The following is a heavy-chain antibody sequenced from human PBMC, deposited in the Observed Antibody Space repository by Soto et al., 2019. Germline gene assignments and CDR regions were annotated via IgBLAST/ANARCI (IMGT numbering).Heavy chain of an antibody. J-gene: IGHJ6*02. Sequence: SETLSLTCAVYGGSFSGYYWSWIRQPPGKGLEWIGEINHSGSTNYNPSLKSRVTISVDTSKNQFSLKLSSVTAADTAVYYCARFTMVRGVHYYYYGMDVWGQGTTVT. CDR2: INHSGST. D-gene: IGHD3-10*01. CDR3: ARFTMVRGVHYYYYGMDV. CDR1: GGSFSGYY. V-gene: IGHV4-34*01.